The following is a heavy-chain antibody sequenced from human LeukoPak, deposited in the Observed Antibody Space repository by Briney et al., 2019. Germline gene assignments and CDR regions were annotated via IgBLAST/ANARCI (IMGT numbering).Heavy chain of an antibody. CDR1: GYTFTSYY. D-gene: IGHD6-19*01. Sequence: GASVKVSCKASGYTFTSYYMHWVRQAPGQGLEWMGIINPSGGSTSYAQKFQGRVTMTRDTSTSTVYMELSSLRSEDTAVYYCARLARIAVAGTYGYHSLDVWGQGTTVTVSS. CDR3: ARLARIAVAGTYGYHSLDV. J-gene: IGHJ6*02. V-gene: IGHV1-46*01. CDR2: INPSGGST.